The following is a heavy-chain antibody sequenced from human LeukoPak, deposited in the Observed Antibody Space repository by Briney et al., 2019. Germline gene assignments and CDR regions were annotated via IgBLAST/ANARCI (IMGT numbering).Heavy chain of an antibody. D-gene: IGHD3-22*01. V-gene: IGHV1-69*04. J-gene: IGHJ3*02. CDR3: TREGVYSPDGSGYHRDAFDI. CDR1: GGTFNSYV. Sequence: SVKVSCKASGGTFNSYVITWVRQAPGQGLEWMGRIIPILNVANFAQKFQGRVTITADKSTNTAHMELSSLRSEDTAVYYCTREGVYSPDGSGYHRDAFDIWGQGTVVTVSS. CDR2: IIPILNVA.